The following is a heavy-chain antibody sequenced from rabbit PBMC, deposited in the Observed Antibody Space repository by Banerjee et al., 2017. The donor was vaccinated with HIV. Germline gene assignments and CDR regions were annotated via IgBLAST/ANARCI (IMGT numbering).Heavy chain of an antibody. CDR3: ARNYVNAFDP. V-gene: IGHV1S45*01. Sequence: QEQLVESGGGMVQPGGSLKLSCTASGFSFSNKAVMCWVRQVPGKGLEWIACINAITCNDVYASWAKGRFIFSKPASATVTLQMTILPAAVTAPYFCARNYVNAFDPWGQGPPVTFS. CDR1: GFSFSNKAV. CDR2: INAITCND. D-gene: IGHD1-1*01. J-gene: IGHJ2*01.